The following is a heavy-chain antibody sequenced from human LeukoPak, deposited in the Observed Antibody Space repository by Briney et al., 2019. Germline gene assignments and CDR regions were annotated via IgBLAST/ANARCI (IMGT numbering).Heavy chain of an antibody. D-gene: IGHD3-10*01. Sequence: GGSLRLSCSASGFTFSNYAMHWVRQAPGKGLDSVSGVSDNGGVTYYADSVRGRFIISRDNSNNRLFLQMSSLRAEDTAVYYCVKDWRFYCGSGTYFDDWGQGTLVTVSS. CDR2: VSDNGGVT. CDR1: GFTFSNYA. V-gene: IGHV3-64D*06. J-gene: IGHJ4*02. CDR3: VKDWRFYCGSGTYFDD.